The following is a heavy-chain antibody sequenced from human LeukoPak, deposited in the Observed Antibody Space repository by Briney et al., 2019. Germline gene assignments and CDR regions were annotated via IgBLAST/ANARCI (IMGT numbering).Heavy chain of an antibody. CDR3: ARGYCSTTSCYSGDRKGYMDV. Sequence: PSETLSLTCTVSGGSISYSTYYWGWIRQSPGKGLDWIGSIYYSGSAYYNPSLKSRVTISVDTSKNQFSLTLSSVTAAQTALYYCARGYCSTTSCYSGDRKGYMDVWGKGTTVTVS. V-gene: IGHV4-39*07. J-gene: IGHJ6*03. CDR2: IYYSGSA. D-gene: IGHD2-2*01. CDR1: GGSISYSTYY.